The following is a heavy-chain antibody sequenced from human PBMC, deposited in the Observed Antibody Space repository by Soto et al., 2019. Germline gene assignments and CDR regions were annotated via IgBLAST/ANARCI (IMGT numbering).Heavy chain of an antibody. D-gene: IGHD5-18*01. CDR2: ISYDGSNK. V-gene: IGHV3-30-3*01. Sequence: GGSLRLSCAASGFTFSSYAMHWVRQAPGKGLDWVAVISYDGSNKYYADSVKGRFTISRDNSKNTLYLQMNSLRAEDTAVYYCAREERIQLWADYYYYGMDVWGQGTTVTVAS. J-gene: IGHJ6*02. CDR1: GFTFSSYA. CDR3: AREERIQLWADYYYYGMDV.